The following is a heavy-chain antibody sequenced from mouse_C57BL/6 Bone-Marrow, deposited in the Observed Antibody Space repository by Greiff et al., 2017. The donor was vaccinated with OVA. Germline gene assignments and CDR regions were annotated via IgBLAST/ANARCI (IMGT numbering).Heavy chain of an antibody. CDR1: GYTFTSYW. D-gene: IGHD2-2*01. CDR2: INPSNGGT. Sequence: QVQLQQPGTELVKPGASVKLSCKASGYTFTSYWMHWVKQRPGQGLEWIGYINPSNGGTNYNEKFKSKATLTVDKSSSTAYMQLSSLTSEDSAVYYCARSDLLWLRRSPYYAMDYWGQGTSVTVSS. V-gene: IGHV1-53*01. J-gene: IGHJ4*01. CDR3: ARSDLLWLRRSPYYAMDY.